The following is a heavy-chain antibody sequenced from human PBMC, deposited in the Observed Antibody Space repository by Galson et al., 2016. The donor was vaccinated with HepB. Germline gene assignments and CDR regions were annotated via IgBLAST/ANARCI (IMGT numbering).Heavy chain of an antibody. V-gene: IGHV4-4*02. CDR2: IYHLGTT. CDR3: ARIGRGVGVFDM. J-gene: IGHJ3*02. D-gene: IGHD3-10*01. CDR1: GGSISSSNW. Sequence: ETLSLTCTVSGGSISSSNWWTWVRQPPGKRPEWIGEIYHLGTTNYNPSLKSRVTISVDKSKKQFSLKLNSVTPADTAVYYCARIGRGVGVFDMWGQGTMAIVSS.